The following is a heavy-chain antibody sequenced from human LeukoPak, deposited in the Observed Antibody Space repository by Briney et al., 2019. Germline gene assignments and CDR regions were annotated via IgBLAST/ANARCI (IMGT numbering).Heavy chain of an antibody. V-gene: IGHV3-30*02. CDR2: IRYDGTNK. D-gene: IGHD2-15*01. Sequence: GGSLRLSCAASGFSFSNYGMHRVRQAPGKGLEWVAFIRYDGTNKYYADSVKGRFTISRDNSKNTLYLQMNSLRAEDTAVYYCAKTMVVAATYSFDYWGQGTLVTVSS. CDR3: AKTMVVAATYSFDY. CDR1: GFSFSNYG. J-gene: IGHJ4*02.